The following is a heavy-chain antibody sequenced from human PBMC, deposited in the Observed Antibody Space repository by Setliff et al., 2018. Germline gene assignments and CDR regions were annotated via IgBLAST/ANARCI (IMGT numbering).Heavy chain of an antibody. D-gene: IGHD6-13*01. CDR3: ARFEAAGNWYYYYMDV. J-gene: IGHJ6*03. CDR2: IKQDGSEK. Sequence: GGSLRLSCAASGFTFSSYWMSWVRQAPGKGLEWVANIKQDGSEKYYVDSVKGRFSISRDNAKNSLYLQMNSLRAEDTAVYYCARFEAAGNWYYYYMDVWGKGTTVTVSS. CDR1: GFTFSSYW. V-gene: IGHV3-7*01.